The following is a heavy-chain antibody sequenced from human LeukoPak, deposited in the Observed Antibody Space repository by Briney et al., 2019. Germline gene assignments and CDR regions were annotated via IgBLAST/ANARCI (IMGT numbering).Heavy chain of an antibody. J-gene: IGHJ4*02. D-gene: IGHD4-11*01. CDR3: ARGGKRTKYSSFDY. CDR2: I. V-gene: IGHV4/OR15-8*01. CDR1: GTSISNNNW. Sequence: SETLSLTCAVSGTSISNNNWWNWVRQPPGKGLEWVGDIFNSSLKSRVTISLDKSKNQFSLKLTSVTAADTAVYYCARGGKRTKYSSFDYWGQGTLVTVSS.